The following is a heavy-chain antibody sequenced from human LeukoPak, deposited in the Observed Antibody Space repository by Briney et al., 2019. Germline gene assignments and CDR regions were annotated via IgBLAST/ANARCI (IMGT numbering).Heavy chain of an antibody. V-gene: IGHV1-2*02. D-gene: IGHD3-9*01. CDR1: GYTFTGHS. CDR3: ARVQTILRYFDWLPHYYYYYMDV. Sequence: GASVKVSCKASGYTFTGHSMYWVRQAPGQGLEWMGWIKPNSGGTNYAQKFQGRVTMTRDTSISTAYMELSRLRSDDTAVYYCARVQTILRYFDWLPHYYYYYMDVWGKGTTVTVSS. J-gene: IGHJ6*03. CDR2: IKPNSGGT.